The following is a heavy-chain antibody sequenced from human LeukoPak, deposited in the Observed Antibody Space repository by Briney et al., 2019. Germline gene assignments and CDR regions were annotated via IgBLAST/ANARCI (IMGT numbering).Heavy chain of an antibody. Sequence: PGGSLRLSCAASGLRFSDYYMSWIRQTPGKGLEWLLCISGDSIFINYAGSVKGRFTISRDNAKNSLYLQMNSLRAEDTAVYYCASQGLGFYSGMDVWGQGTTVTVSS. D-gene: IGHD3/OR15-3a*01. CDR3: ASQGLGFYSGMDV. CDR1: GLRFSDYY. V-gene: IGHV3-11*03. CDR2: ISGDSIFI. J-gene: IGHJ6*02.